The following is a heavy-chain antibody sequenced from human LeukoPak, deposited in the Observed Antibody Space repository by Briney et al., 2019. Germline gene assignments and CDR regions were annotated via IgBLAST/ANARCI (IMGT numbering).Heavy chain of an antibody. CDR2: IDYSGST. CDR1: GGSISRYY. V-gene: IGHV4-59*08. Sequence: SDTLSLTCTVSGGSISRYYWSWISQPPGKGLEWIGDIDYSGSTNYNPSLKSRVTISVGTSKNHFSLRLSSLTAADTAMYYCARRRTTGLSGYMDVWGKGTTVTVSS. J-gene: IGHJ6*03. CDR3: ARRRTTGLSGYMDV. D-gene: IGHD2-2*01.